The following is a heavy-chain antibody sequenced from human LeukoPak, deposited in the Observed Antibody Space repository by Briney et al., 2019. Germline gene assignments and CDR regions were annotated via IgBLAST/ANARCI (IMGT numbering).Heavy chain of an antibody. D-gene: IGHD2/OR15-2a*01. CDR2: VNPNSGNT. CDR1: GYTFTGYY. Sequence: ASVKVSCKAPGYTFTGYYMHWVRQAPGQGLEWMGWVNPNSGNTHYAQKFQDRVTMTRDTSISTAYMELNSLRSDDTAVYYCARLKVLWYYMDVWGKGTTVTVSS. CDR3: ARLKVLWYYMDV. V-gene: IGHV1-2*02. J-gene: IGHJ6*03.